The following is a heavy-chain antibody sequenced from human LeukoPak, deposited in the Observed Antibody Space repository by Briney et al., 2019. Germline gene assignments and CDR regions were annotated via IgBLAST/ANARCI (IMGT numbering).Heavy chain of an antibody. CDR3: ARGGLPLGYCSSTSCYTLGTDY. J-gene: IGHJ4*02. D-gene: IGHD2-2*02. Sequence: ASVKVSCKASGYTFTGYYMHWVRQAPGQGLEWMGWINPNSGGTNYAQKFQGGVTMTRDTSISTAYMELSRLRSDDTAVYYCARGGLPLGYCSSTSCYTLGTDYWGQGTLVTVSS. CDR2: INPNSGGT. CDR1: GYTFTGYY. V-gene: IGHV1-2*02.